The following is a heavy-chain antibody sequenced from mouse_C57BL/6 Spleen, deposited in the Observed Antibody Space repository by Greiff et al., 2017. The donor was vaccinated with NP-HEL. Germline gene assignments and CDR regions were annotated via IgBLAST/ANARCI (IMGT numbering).Heavy chain of an antibody. CDR2: IDPSDSYT. V-gene: IGHV1-59*01. CDR3: ARVTVVAPMDY. D-gene: IGHD1-1*01. CDR1: GYTFTSYW. J-gene: IGHJ4*01. Sequence: VQLQQPGAELVRPGTSVKLSCKASGYTFTSYWMHWVKQRPGQGLEWIGVIDPSDSYTNYNQKFKGKATLTVDTSSSTAYMQLSSLTSEDSAVYYCARVTVVAPMDYWGQGTSVTVSS.